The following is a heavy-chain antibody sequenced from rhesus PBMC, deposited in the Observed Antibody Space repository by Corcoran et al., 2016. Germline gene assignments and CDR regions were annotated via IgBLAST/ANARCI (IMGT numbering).Heavy chain of an antibody. CDR3: TSTGYSNDGDFDY. Sequence: EVQLVESGGGLVQPGGSLRLSCEASGFTFSRYDLSWFGQSPGKGLDVVLFMFYPGKPNYNADYVQGRFTISRDNAKNSLSLQMSSLRAEDTAVYYCTSTGYSNDGDFDYWGQGVLVTVSS. CDR2: MFYPGKPN. D-gene: IGHD4-23*01. J-gene: IGHJ4*01. CDR1: GFTFSRYD. V-gene: IGHV3-136*01.